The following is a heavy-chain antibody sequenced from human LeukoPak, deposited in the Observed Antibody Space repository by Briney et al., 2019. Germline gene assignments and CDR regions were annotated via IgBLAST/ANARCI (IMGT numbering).Heavy chain of an antibody. V-gene: IGHV1-58*01. J-gene: IGHJ6*02. Sequence: SVKVSCKASGITFSNSAVQWVRQARGQRLEWIGWIVVGSGATKYAHTLQERITITRDTPISTAYMELSRLRSDDTAVYYCARDHHRYGMDVWGQGTTVTVSS. CDR2: IVVGSGAT. CDR1: GITFSNSA. CDR3: ARDHHRYGMDV.